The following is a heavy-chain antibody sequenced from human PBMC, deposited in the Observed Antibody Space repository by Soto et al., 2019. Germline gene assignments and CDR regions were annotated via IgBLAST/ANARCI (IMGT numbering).Heavy chain of an antibody. J-gene: IGHJ4*02. D-gene: IGHD3-22*01. V-gene: IGHV4-59*01. CDR3: GRVRGNYYDSSGYYSGEYYFDY. Sequence: SETLSLTCTVSVGSITSYYWSWIRQPPGKGLEWIGYIYYSGITDYNPSLKSRVTISVDTSKSQFSLKLSSVTAADTAVYYCGRVRGNYYDSSGYYSGEYYFDYWGQGTLVTVSS. CDR1: VGSITSYY. CDR2: IYYSGIT.